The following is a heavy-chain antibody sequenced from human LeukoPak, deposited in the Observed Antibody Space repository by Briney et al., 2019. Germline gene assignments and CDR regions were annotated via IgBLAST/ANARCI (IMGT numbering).Heavy chain of an antibody. CDR1: GFTVSSDY. D-gene: IGHD2-21*02. Sequence: PGGSLRLSCAASGFTVSSDYMSWVRQAPGKGLEWVSVIYSGGSTYYADSVKGRFTISRDNSKNTLHLQMNSLRAEDTAVYYCAREHGKSGGDCYFDYWGQGTLVTVSS. CDR3: AREHGKSGGDCYFDY. J-gene: IGHJ4*01. V-gene: IGHV3-53*01. CDR2: IYSGGST.